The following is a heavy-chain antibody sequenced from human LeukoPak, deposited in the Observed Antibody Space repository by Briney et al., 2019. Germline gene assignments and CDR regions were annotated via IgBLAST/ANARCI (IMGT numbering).Heavy chain of an antibody. D-gene: IGHD4-17*01. CDR1: GFTFSSYA. V-gene: IGHV3-30*04. CDR3: ARDRYGDYGDFDY. Sequence: GGSLRLSCATSGFTFSSYAMHWVRQAPGKGLEWVAVISYDGSNKYYADSVKGRFTISRDNSKNTLYLQMNSLRAEDTAVYYCARDRYGDYGDFDYWGQGTLVTVSS. CDR2: ISYDGSNK. J-gene: IGHJ4*02.